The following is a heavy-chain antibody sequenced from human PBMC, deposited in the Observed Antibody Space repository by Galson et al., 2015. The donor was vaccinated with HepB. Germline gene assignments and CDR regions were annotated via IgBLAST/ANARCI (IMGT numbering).Heavy chain of an antibody. V-gene: IGHV3-21*06. J-gene: IGHJ4*02. CDR1: GFTFSNYT. Sequence: SLRLSCAASGFTFSNYTMHWVRQAPGKGLEWVSSISGSDNFKYYADSVKGHFTISRDNAKNSLYLQMNSLRAADTAVYYCAKDDGYVWGNSHYWGQGTLVTVSS. D-gene: IGHD3-16*01. CDR2: ISGSDNFK. CDR3: AKDDGYVWGNSHY.